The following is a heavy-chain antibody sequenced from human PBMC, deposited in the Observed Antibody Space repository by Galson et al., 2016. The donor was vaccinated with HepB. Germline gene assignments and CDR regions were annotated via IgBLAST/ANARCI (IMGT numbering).Heavy chain of an antibody. CDR3: AKEGDQYTSRRIDY. CDR2: VSYDGTTK. V-gene: IGHV3-30*18. J-gene: IGHJ4*02. D-gene: IGHD6-13*01. CDR1: GFTFSSYG. Sequence: SLRLSCAASGFTFSSYGMHWVRQAPGKGLEWVAVVSYDGTTKHYGDSVKGRFAISRDNSKNTLYLQMNSLRAEDTAVYSCAKEGDQYTSRRIDYWGQGTLVTVSS.